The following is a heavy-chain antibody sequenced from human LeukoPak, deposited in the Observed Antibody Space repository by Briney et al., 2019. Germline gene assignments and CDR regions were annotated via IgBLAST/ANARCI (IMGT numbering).Heavy chain of an antibody. CDR2: LHYMRGA. Sequence: SETLSLTCTVSGGSISGYYWSWSRQPPGKGVEWIGNLHYMRGAWYKSSLKSRVTISVDTSKNQFSLKLSSVTAADTAVYYCARGARTGTRYCSSTSCYGAFDIWGQGTMVTVSS. J-gene: IGHJ3*02. CDR3: ARGARTGTRYCSSTSCYGAFDI. V-gene: IGHV4-59*12. D-gene: IGHD2-2*01. CDR1: GGSISGYY.